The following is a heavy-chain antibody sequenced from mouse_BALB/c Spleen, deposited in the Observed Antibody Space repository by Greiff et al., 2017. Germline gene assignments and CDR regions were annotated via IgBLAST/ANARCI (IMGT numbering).Heavy chain of an antibody. CDR2: ISYSGST. D-gene: IGHD1-1*01. CDR1: GYSITNDYA. Sequence: EVKLMESGPGLVKPSQSLSLTCTVTGYSITNDYAWNWIRQFPGNKLEWMGYISYSGSTSYNPSLKSRISITRDTSKNQFFLQLNSVTTEDTATYYCARLLRWYFDVWGAGTTVTVSS. CDR3: ARLLRWYFDV. J-gene: IGHJ1*01. V-gene: IGHV3-2*02.